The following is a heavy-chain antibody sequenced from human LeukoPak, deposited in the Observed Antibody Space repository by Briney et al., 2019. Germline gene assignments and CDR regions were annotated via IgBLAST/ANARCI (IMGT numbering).Heavy chain of an antibody. CDR3: ARLVAAAGTPSHFDY. CDR1: GYTFTSYG. CDR2: ISAYNGNT. J-gene: IGHJ4*02. Sequence: ASVKVSCKASGYTFTSYGISWVRQAPGQGLEWMGWISAYNGNTNYAQKLQGRVTMTTDTSTSTAYMELRSLRSDDTAVYYCARLVAAAGTPSHFDYWGQGTLVTVSS. V-gene: IGHV1-18*01. D-gene: IGHD6-13*01.